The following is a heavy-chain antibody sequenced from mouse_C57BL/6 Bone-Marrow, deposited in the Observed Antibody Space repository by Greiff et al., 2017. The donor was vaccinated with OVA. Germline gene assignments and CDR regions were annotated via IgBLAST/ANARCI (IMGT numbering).Heavy chain of an antibody. CDR1: GYSFTSYY. CDR2: IYPGSGST. J-gene: IGHJ2*01. Sequence: VQLQQSGPELVKPGASVKISCKASGYSFTSYYIHWVKQRPGQGLEWIGWIYPGSGSTKYNEKFKGKATLTVDTSSSTAYMQLSSLTAEYSAVYYCASAYCGSSYDYWGQGTTLTVSS. D-gene: IGHD1-1*01. CDR3: ASAYCGSSYDY. V-gene: IGHV1-66*01.